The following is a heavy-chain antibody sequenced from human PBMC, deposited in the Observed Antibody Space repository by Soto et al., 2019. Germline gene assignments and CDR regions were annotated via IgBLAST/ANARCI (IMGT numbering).Heavy chain of an antibody. CDR2: ISSSSSYI. CDR1: GFTFSSYS. D-gene: IGHD2-2*02. J-gene: IGHJ6*02. V-gene: IGHV3-21*01. CDR3: ARDYWAPDIVVVPAAIWEDYYGMDV. Sequence: EVQLVESGGGLVKPGGSLRLSCAASGFTFSSYSMNWVRQAPGTGLEWVSSISSSSSYIYYADSVKGRFTISRDNAKNTLYLQMNSLRAEDTAVYYCARDYWAPDIVVVPAAIWEDYYGMDVWGQGTTVTVSS.